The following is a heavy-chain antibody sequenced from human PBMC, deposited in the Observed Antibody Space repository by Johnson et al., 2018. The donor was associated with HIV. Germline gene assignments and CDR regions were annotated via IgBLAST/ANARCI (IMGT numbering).Heavy chain of an antibody. D-gene: IGHD5-18*01. CDR1: GFTFSSYP. CDR3: AKIGDTAMVTGAFDI. CDR2: ITYDGNTK. Sequence: QVQLVESGGGVVQPGRSLRLSCAASGFTFSSYPIHWVRQAPGKGLEWVAVITYDGNTKYYVDSVKGRLTISRDNSKNTLYLQMNSLRPEDTAVYYCAKIGDTAMVTGAFDIWGQGTMVTVSS. J-gene: IGHJ3*02. V-gene: IGHV3-30*18.